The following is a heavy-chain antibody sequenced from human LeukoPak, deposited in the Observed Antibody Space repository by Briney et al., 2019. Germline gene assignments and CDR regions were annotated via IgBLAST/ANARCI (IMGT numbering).Heavy chain of an antibody. V-gene: IGHV3-23*01. Sequence: GGSLRLSCAASGFTFSNYAMSWVRQAPGKGLEWVSGITGSGATTYYADSVKGRFTISRDNAKNTLYLQMSSLRAEDTAVYYCAKGRMIPAALDYWGQGTLVTVSS. D-gene: IGHD2-2*01. J-gene: IGHJ4*02. CDR3: AKGRMIPAALDY. CDR2: ITGSGATT. CDR1: GFTFSNYA.